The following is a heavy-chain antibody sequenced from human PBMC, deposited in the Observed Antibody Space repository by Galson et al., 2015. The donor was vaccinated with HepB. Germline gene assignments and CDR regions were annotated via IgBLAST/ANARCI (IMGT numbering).Heavy chain of an antibody. CDR3: ANTKFGNGAYWTFEM. V-gene: IGHV3-11*04. Sequence: SLRLSCAASGFTFSSFTMSWVRQTPGKGLQWVSYISTNGATIYCTDSVKGRFTVARDNAKNTVSLQMTSLRDEDAGVYYCANTKFGNGAYWTFEMWGQGTLVIVSS. CDR2: ISTNGATI. D-gene: IGHD4/OR15-4a*01. CDR1: GFTFSSFT. J-gene: IGHJ4*03.